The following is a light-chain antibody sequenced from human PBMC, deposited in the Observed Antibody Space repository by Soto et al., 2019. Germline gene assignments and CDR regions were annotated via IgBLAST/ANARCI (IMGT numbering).Light chain of an antibody. Sequence: AIQMTQSPSSLSASVGDRVTITCRASRGIGNDLGWYQQKPGKAPKLLIFATSTLQSGVPSRFSGSGSGTDFTLTISSLQPEDFATYYCLQDHNYPLTFGQGTRVDVK. J-gene: IGKJ1*01. CDR3: LQDHNYPLT. CDR1: RGIGND. V-gene: IGKV1-6*02. CDR2: ATS.